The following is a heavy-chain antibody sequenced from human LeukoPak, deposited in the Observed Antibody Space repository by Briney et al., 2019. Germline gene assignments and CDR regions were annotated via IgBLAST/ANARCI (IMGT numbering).Heavy chain of an antibody. J-gene: IGHJ3*02. V-gene: IGHV3-33*01. CDR2: IWFDGSNK. CDR1: GFTFSSYG. CDR3: ARGKEQQLYAFDI. Sequence: GGSLRLSCAASGFTFSSYGMHWVRQAPGKGLEWVAVIWFDGSNKYYADSVKGRFTISRDNSKNTLYLQMNSLSAENTAVYYCARGKEQQLYAFDIWGQGTMVTVSS. D-gene: IGHD6-13*01.